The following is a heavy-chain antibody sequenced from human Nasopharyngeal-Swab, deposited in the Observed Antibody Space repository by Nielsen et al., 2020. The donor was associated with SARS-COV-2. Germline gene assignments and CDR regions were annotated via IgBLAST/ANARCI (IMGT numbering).Heavy chain of an antibody. D-gene: IGHD6-13*01. V-gene: IGHV3-7*05. CDR2: IKQDGSEK. CDR1: GFTFSTSW. CDR3: ARLGSSSWYFDY. Sequence: GGSLRLSCAASGFTFSTSWMSWARQAPGKGPEWVANIKQDGSEKYYVDSVKGRFTISRDNAKNSLYLQMNSLRAEDTAVYYCARLGSSSWYFDYWGQGTLVTVSS. J-gene: IGHJ4*02.